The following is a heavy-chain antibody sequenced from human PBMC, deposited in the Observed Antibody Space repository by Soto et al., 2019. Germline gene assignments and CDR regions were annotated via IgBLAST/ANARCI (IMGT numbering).Heavy chain of an antibody. D-gene: IGHD3-22*01. Sequence: QVQLVQSGAEVKKPGSSVKVSCKASGGTVSGYAIIWVRQAPGQGLEWIGGIVPIFGTTNYAQKFYDRVTITADEGATTSYMELSSLRSEDTAVYYCAREDIVVYRIAYYGIDVWGQGTTVIVSS. CDR3: AREDIVVYRIAYYGIDV. CDR2: IVPIFGTT. CDR1: GGTVSGYA. V-gene: IGHV1-69*01. J-gene: IGHJ6*02.